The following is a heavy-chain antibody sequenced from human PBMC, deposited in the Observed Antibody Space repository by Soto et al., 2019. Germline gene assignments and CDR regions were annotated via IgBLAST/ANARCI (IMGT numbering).Heavy chain of an antibody. J-gene: IGHJ4*02. D-gene: IGHD3-3*01. CDR3: AKNYDFWSGHFDY. Sequence: SVKVSCKASGGTFSSYAISWVRQAPGQGLEWMGGIIPIFGTANYAQKFQGRVTITADESTSTAYMELSSLRSEDTAVYYCAKNYDFWSGHFDYWGQGTLVTVSS. CDR2: IIPIFGTA. V-gene: IGHV1-69*13. CDR1: GGTFSSYA.